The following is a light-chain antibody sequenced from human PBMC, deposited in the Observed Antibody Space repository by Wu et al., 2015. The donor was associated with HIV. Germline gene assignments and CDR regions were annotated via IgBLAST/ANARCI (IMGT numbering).Light chain of an antibody. V-gene: IGKV3-20*01. Sequence: EIVLTQSPGTLSLSPGERATLSCRASQSVSSRYLAWYQQKRGQPPRLLIFGASTGATGIPDRFIGSGSGTDLTLTISRLDPEDFAVYYCQQYGTAPLTFGGGPRWRSN. J-gene: IGKJ4*01. CDR1: QSVSSRY. CDR2: GAS. CDR3: QQYGTAPLT.